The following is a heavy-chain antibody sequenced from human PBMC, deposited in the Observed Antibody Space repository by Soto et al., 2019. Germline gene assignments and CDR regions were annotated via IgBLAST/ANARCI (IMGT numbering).Heavy chain of an antibody. CDR3: ASPTEPRHEAFEI. V-gene: IGHV3-21*01. D-gene: IGHD6-25*01. Sequence: GGSLRLSCAASGFTFSSYSMNWVRQAPGKGLEWVSSISSSSSYIYYADSVKGRFTISRDNAKNSLYLQMNSLRAEDTAVYYCASPTEPRHEAFEIWGQGTMVTVPS. CDR1: GFTFSSYS. CDR2: ISSSSSYI. J-gene: IGHJ3*02.